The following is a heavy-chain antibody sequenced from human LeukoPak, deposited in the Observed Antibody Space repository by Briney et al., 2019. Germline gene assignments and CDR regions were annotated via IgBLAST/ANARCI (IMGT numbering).Heavy chain of an antibody. V-gene: IGHV3-23*01. CDR1: GFTFSSYA. J-gene: IGHJ4*02. CDR2: ISGNGGGT. CDR3: AKDRKGCSSTSCFFDY. Sequence: PGGSLRLSCAASGFTFSSYAMSWVRQAPGKGLEWVSAISGNGGGTYYADSVKGRFTISRDNSKNTLYLQMNSLRAEDTAVYYCAKDRKGCSSTSCFFDYWGQGTLVTVSS. D-gene: IGHD2-2*01.